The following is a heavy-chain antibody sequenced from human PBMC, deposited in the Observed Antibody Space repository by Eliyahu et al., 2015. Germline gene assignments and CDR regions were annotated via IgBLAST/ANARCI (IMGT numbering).Heavy chain of an antibody. J-gene: IGHJ4*02. D-gene: IGHD6-19*01. CDR3: ARALKSTTVAGTFIRY. Sequence: QVQLVQSGAEVKKPGASVKVSCKASGYTFTSXYMPWVRQAPGQGLEWMGXIKPSGGSTSYAQKFQGRVTMTRDTSTSTVYMELSSLRSEDTAVYYCARALKSTTVAGTFIRYWGQGTLVTVSS. CDR2: IKPSGGST. V-gene: IGHV1-46*01. CDR1: GYTFTSXY.